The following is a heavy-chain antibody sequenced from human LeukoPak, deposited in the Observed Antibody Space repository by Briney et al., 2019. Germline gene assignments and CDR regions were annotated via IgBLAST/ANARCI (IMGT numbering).Heavy chain of an antibody. CDR1: GYTFSGYA. CDR2: IDADNGDT. D-gene: IGHD3-10*01. CDR3: ARSPFNYYGSGSLLTY. J-gene: IGHJ4*02. V-gene: IGHV1-3*01. Sequence: GASVKVSCKASGYTFSGYAIHWVRQAPGQKFEWMGWIDADNGDTRYSQKFQGRVTITRDTSASTAYMELSSLRSEDTAVYYCARSPFNYYGSGSLLTYWGQGTLVTVSS.